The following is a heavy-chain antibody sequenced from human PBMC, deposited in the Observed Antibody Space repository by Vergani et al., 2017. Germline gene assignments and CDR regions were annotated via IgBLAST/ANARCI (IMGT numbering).Heavy chain of an antibody. D-gene: IGHD6-19*01. CDR3: TKASGYSSGWYGVD. Sequence: EVQLLESGGGLVQPGGSLKLSCAASGFTFSGSAMHWVRQASGKGLEWVGRIRSKANSYATAYAASVKGRFTISRDDSKNTAYLQMNSLKTEDTAVYYCTKASGYSSGWYGVDWGQGTLVTVSS. J-gene: IGHJ4*02. CDR2: IRSKANSYAT. V-gene: IGHV3-73*01. CDR1: GFTFSGSA.